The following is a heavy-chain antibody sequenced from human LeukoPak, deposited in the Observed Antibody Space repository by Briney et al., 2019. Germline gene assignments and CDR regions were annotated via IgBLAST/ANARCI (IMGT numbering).Heavy chain of an antibody. V-gene: IGHV3-30*04. J-gene: IGHJ6*03. D-gene: IGHD3-9*01. CDR2: ISYDGSNK. CDR3: ARRTRRYYDILTGYPSIYYMDV. CDR1: GFTFSSYA. Sequence: GGSLRLSCAASGFTFSSYAMHWVRQAPGKGLEWVAVISYDGSNKYYADSVKGRVTISRDTSKNTLYLQMNSLRAEDTAVYYCARRTRRYYDILTGYPSIYYMDVWGKGTTVTVSS.